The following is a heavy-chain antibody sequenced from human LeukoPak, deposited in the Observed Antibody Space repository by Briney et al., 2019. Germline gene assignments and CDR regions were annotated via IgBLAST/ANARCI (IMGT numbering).Heavy chain of an antibody. CDR2: IYYSGST. J-gene: IGHJ4*02. Sequence: KPSETLSLTCTVSGGSISSYYWSWIRQPPGKGLEWIGYIYYSGSTNYNPSLKSRVTISVDTSKNQFSLKLSSVTAADTAVYYCARGFCSGGSCAFDYWGQGTLVTVSS. D-gene: IGHD2-15*01. CDR3: ARGFCSGGSCAFDY. CDR1: GGSISSYY. V-gene: IGHV4-59*01.